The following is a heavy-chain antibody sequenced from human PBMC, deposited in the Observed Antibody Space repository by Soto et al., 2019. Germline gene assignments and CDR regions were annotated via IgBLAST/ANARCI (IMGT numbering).Heavy chain of an antibody. Sequence: QVQLQESGPGLVKPSQTLSLTCTVSGGSISSGGTGSYWTWIRQLPGKGLEWIGYIYYTGNTYYKPSLKSRPTISIYTTENQFSLKLTSVTAADTAVYFCASGQDAYKVRYWGQGTLVTVSS. V-gene: IGHV4-31*03. J-gene: IGHJ4*02. CDR1: GGSISSGGTGSY. CDR3: ASGQDAYKVRY. D-gene: IGHD1-1*01. CDR2: IYYTGNT.